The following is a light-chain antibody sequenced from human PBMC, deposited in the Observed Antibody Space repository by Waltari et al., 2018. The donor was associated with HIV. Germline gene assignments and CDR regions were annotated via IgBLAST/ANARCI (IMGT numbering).Light chain of an antibody. J-gene: IGLJ3*02. V-gene: IGLV2-23*01. Sequence: QSALTQPASVSGSPGQSITISCTGSSSDVGHSNLVSWYQQHPGKAPKLMIYEGINRPSGVSNRFSGSKSGNTASLTISGLQAEDEADYYCCSYAGSSNWVFGGGTKLTVL. CDR3: CSYAGSSNWV. CDR2: EGI. CDR1: SSDVGHSNL.